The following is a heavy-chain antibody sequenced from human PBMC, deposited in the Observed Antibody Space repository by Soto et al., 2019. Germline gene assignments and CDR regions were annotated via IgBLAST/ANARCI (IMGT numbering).Heavy chain of an antibody. J-gene: IGHJ4*02. Sequence: QVQLQESGPGLVKPSQTLSLTCTVSGGSISSGDYYWSWIRQPPGKGLEWIGCIYYSGSTYYNSSLXGXVXIXXDTSKNQFSLRLSSVTAADTAVYYCARTGYYDVDYWGQGTLVTVSS. CDR3: ARTGYYDVDY. CDR2: IYYSGST. V-gene: IGHV4-30-4*01. D-gene: IGHD3-9*01. CDR1: GGSISSGDYY.